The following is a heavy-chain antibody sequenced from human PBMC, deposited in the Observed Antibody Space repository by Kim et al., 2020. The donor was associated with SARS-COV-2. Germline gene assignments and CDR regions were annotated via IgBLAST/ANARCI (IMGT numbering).Heavy chain of an antibody. V-gene: IGHV1-46*01. Sequence: AKKFQGRVTMTRDTSTSTVYMELSSLRSEDTAVYYCARDGGSSGYYYFDYWGQGTLVTVSS. J-gene: IGHJ4*02. CDR3: ARDGGSSGYYYFDY. D-gene: IGHD3-22*01.